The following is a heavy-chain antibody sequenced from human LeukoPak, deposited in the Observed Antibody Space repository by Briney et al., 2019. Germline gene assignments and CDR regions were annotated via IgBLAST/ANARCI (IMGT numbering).Heavy chain of an antibody. CDR3: ARDGVMKWLSPPGWFDP. D-gene: IGHD3-22*01. J-gene: IGHJ5*02. V-gene: IGHV4-59*01. CDR1: GGSISSYY. Sequence: SETLSLTCTVSGGSISSYYWSWIRQPPGKGLEWIGYIYYSGSTNYNPSLKSRVTISVDTSKNQFSLKLSSVTAADTAVYYCARDGVMKWLSPPGWFDPWGQGTLVTVSS. CDR2: IYYSGST.